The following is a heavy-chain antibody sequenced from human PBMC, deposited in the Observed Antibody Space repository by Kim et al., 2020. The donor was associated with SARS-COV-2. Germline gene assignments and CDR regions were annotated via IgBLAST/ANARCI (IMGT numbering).Heavy chain of an antibody. D-gene: IGHD6-19*01. Sequence: ASVKVSCKVSGYTLTELSMHWVRQAPGKGLEWMGGFDPEDGETIYAQKFQGRVTMTEDTSTDTAYMELSSLRSEDTAVYYCATVYGGYSSGWYPLHYYYYGMDVWGQGTTVTVSS. V-gene: IGHV1-24*01. CDR3: ATVYGGYSSGWYPLHYYYYGMDV. CDR1: GYTLTELS. CDR2: FDPEDGET. J-gene: IGHJ6*02.